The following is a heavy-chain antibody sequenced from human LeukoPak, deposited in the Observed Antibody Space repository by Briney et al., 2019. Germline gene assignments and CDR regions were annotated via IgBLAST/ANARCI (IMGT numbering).Heavy chain of an antibody. CDR2: ISYDGSNK. V-gene: IGHV3-30*03. CDR1: GFTFSSYG. D-gene: IGHD3-22*01. CDR3: ARGSPYYDSSGGLDY. J-gene: IGHJ4*02. Sequence: GGSLRLSCAASGFTFSSYGMHWVRQAPGKGLEWVAVISYDGSNKYYADSVKGRFTISRDNAKNSLYLQMNSLRAEDTAVYYCARGSPYYDSSGGLDYWGQGTLVTVSS.